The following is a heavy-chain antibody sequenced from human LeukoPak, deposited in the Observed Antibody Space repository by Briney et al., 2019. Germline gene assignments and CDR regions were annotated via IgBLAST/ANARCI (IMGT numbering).Heavy chain of an antibody. CDR1: GGSFSGYY. CDR2: INHSGST. CDR3: ARGPDMTTVTPTNYYYYAMDV. D-gene: IGHD4-17*01. V-gene: IGHV4-34*01. Sequence: PSETLSLTCAVYGGSFSGYYWSWIRQPPGKGLDWIGEINHSGSTNYNPSLKSRVTISVDTPKNQFSLKLSSVTAADTAVYYCARGPDMTTVTPTNYYYYAMDVWGQGTTVTVSS. J-gene: IGHJ6*02.